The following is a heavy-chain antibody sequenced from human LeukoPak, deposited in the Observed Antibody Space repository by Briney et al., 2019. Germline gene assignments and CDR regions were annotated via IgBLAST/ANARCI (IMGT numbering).Heavy chain of an antibody. D-gene: IGHD3-10*01. CDR3: AREAYDSGSFRTDYYYMDV. CDR1: GYTFTSYY. J-gene: IGHJ6*03. V-gene: IGHV1-46*01. CDR2: INHSGGST. Sequence: ASVKVSCKASGYTFTSYYMHWVRQAPGQGLEWMGIINHSGGSTSYAQKFQGRVTMTRDTSISTAYMELSRLRSDDTAVYYCAREAYDSGSFRTDYYYMDVWVKGTTVTISS.